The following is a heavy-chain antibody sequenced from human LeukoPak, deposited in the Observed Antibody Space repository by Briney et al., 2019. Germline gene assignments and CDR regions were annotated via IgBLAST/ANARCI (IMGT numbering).Heavy chain of an antibody. D-gene: IGHD3-22*01. CDR1: GFPFSSYG. CDR3: AKAHWYYYDSSGYSHFDY. CDR2: ISYDGSNK. Sequence: GGSLRLSCAASGFPFSSYGMHWVRQAPGKGLEWVAVISYDGSNKYYADSVKGRFTISRDNSKNTLYLQMNSLRAEDTAVYYCAKAHWYYYDSSGYSHFDYWGQGTLVTVSS. V-gene: IGHV3-30*18. J-gene: IGHJ4*02.